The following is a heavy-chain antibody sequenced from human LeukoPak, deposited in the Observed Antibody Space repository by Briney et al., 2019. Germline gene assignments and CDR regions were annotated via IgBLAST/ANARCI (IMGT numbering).Heavy chain of an antibody. V-gene: IGHV3-7*01. CDR1: GFTFSNYG. Sequence: GGSLRLSCAASGFTFSNYGMTWVRQAPGKGLERVAHIKQDGSNEYYMDSVKARFTISRDNTKNSLSLQMNSLTAEDTAVYYCVRDGGVSGYDLLDYWGEGTLVTVSS. J-gene: IGHJ4*02. CDR2: IKQDGSNE. CDR3: VRDGGVSGYDLLDY. D-gene: IGHD5-12*01.